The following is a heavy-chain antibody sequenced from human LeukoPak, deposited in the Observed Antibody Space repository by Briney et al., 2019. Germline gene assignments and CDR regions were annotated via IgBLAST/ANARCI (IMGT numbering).Heavy chain of an antibody. CDR2: IWYDGSNK. J-gene: IGHJ4*02. CDR1: GFTFGSYG. V-gene: IGHV3-33*06. D-gene: IGHD6-13*01. Sequence: PGRSLRLSXAASGFTFGSYGMHWVRQAPGKGLEWVAVIWYDGSNKYYADSVKGRFTISRDNSKNTLYLQMNSLRAEDTAVYYCAKVGIAAAGSYFDYWGQGTLVTVSS. CDR3: AKVGIAAAGSYFDY.